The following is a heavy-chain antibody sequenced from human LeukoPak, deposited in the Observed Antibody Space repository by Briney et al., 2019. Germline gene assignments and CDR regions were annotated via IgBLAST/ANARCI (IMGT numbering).Heavy chain of an antibody. CDR3: AREEQQLGFDY. D-gene: IGHD6-13*01. J-gene: IGHJ4*02. CDR1: GGSISSYY. V-gene: IGHV4-59*01. CDR2: IYYSGST. Sequence: SETLSLTCTVSGGSISSYYWSWIRQPPGKGLEWIGYIYYSGSTNYNPSLKSRVTISVDTSKNQFSLKLSSVTAADTAVYYCAREEQQLGFDYWGQGTLVTVSS.